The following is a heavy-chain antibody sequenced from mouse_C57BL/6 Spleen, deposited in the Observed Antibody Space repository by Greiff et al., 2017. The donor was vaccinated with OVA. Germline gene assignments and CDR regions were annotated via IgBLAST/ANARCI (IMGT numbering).Heavy chain of an antibody. CDR2: IDPSDSET. CDR1: GYTFTSYW. J-gene: IGHJ1*03. V-gene: IGHV1-52*01. Sequence: QVQLQQPGAELVRPGSSVKLSCKASGYTFTSYWMHWVKQRPIQGLEWIGNIDPSDSETHYNQKFKDKATLTADKSSSTAYMQLSSLTSEDSAVYYCARSPPYYGSSHWYFDVWGTGTTVTVSS. D-gene: IGHD1-1*01. CDR3: ARSPPYYGSSHWYFDV.